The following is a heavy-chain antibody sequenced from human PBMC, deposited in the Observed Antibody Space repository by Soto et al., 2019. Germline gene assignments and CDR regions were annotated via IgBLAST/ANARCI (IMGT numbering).Heavy chain of an antibody. Sequence: QVQLVQSGAEVKKPGSSVKVSCKASGDTFTIFAISWVRQAPGQGLEWMGGIIPTIGTTNYAQRFQGRITITGDEATGTPDMELSSMKSEDTAVYYCARDLGSGYDPGDYWGQGALVTVSS. CDR3: ARDLGSGYDPGDY. CDR1: GDTFTIFA. J-gene: IGHJ4*02. CDR2: IIPTIGTT. D-gene: IGHD5-12*01. V-gene: IGHV1-69*12.